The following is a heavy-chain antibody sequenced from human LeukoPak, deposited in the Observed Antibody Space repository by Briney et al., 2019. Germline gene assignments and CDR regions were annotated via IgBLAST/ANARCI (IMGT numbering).Heavy chain of an antibody. V-gene: IGHV3-21*04. CDR1: GFTFSSYA. Sequence: GGSLRLSCAASGFTFSSYAMHWVRQAPGKGLEWVSSISSSSSYIYYADSVKGRFTISRDNAKNSLYLQMNSLRAEDTAVYYCARDVSRAGYSSSWYRVGHYFDYWGQGTLVTVSS. J-gene: IGHJ4*02. CDR3: ARDVSRAGYSSSWYRVGHYFDY. CDR2: ISSSSSYI. D-gene: IGHD6-13*01.